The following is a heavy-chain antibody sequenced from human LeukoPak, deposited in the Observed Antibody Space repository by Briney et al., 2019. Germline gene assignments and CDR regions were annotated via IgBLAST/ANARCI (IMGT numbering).Heavy chain of an antibody. CDR1: GFTFSSYE. J-gene: IGHJ1*01. Sequence: GGSLTLSCAASGFTFSSYEMNWVRQAPGKGLEWVSYICSSGSTIYYADSVKGRFTISRDNAKNSMYLQMNSLRAEDTAVYYCASGTGWIIEHWGQGTLVTVSS. CDR3: ASGTGWIIEH. CDR2: ICSSGSTI. D-gene: IGHD6-19*01. V-gene: IGHV3-48*03.